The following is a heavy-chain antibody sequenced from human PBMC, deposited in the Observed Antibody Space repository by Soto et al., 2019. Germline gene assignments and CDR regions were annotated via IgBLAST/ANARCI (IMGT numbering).Heavy chain of an antibody. CDR2: IWYDGSYK. CDR3: VREFYYCSGSFSSNWFDP. CDR1: GFTFSNYG. D-gene: IGHD3-10*01. V-gene: IGHV3-33*01. Sequence: QVQLVESGGGVVQPGRSLRLSCAASGFTFSNYGMHWVRQAPGKGLEWVAVIWYDGSYKYYADSVKGRFTISRDKSKNTLYLQMNSLRAEDTAVYYCVREFYYCSGSFSSNWFDPWGQGTLVTVSS. J-gene: IGHJ5*02.